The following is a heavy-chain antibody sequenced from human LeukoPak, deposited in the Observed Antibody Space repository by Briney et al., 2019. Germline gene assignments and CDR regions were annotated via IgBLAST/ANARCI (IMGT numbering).Heavy chain of an antibody. J-gene: IGHJ4*02. CDR2: INNSGST. CDR3: ARGGCMEPYDY. D-gene: IGHD1-26*01. V-gene: IGHV4-34*04. CDR1: GGSFSGYY. Sequence: PSESLSLTCAVYGGSFSGYYRSWIRQPPGKGLEWLGQINNSGSTNTNPPRMSRATTSENTPTNHFSLRQRSVTATDTAVFYCARGGCMEPYDYWGQGTLVTVSS.